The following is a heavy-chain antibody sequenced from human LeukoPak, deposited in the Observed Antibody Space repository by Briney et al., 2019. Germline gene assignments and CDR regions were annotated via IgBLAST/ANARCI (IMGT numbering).Heavy chain of an antibody. CDR3: AGKGYCSGGSCYDTPPAFDI. V-gene: IGHV4-39*07. J-gene: IGHJ3*02. D-gene: IGHD2-15*01. Sequence: MPSETLSLTCTVSGGSISSSSYYWGWIRQPPGKGLEWIGSIYYSGSTYYNPSLKSRVTISVVTSKNQFSLKLSSVTAADTAVYYCAGKGYCSGGSCYDTPPAFDIWGQGTMVTVSS. CDR2: IYYSGST. CDR1: GGSISSSSYY.